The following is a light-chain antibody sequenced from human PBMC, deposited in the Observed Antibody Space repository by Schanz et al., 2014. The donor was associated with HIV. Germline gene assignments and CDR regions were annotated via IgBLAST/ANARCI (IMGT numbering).Light chain of an antibody. V-gene: IGLV1-44*01. Sequence: QSVLTQPPSASGTPGQRVTISCSGSSSNIGTNYVYWYQQLPGTAPKLLIYNAYLRPSGVPDRFSGSKSGTSASLAISGLQSEDEADYYCATWDDALNAWVFGGGTKLTVL. J-gene: IGLJ3*02. CDR1: SSNIGTNY. CDR2: NAY. CDR3: ATWDDALNAWV.